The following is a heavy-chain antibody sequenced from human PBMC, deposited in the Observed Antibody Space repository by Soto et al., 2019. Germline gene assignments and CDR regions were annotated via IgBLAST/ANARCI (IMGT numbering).Heavy chain of an antibody. CDR1: GFTFSSYG. CDR2: ISYDGSNK. V-gene: IGHV3-30*03. D-gene: IGHD5-12*01. J-gene: IGHJ4*02. CDR3: ARGNCGYDYLYFDY. Sequence: PGGSLRLSCAASGFTFSSYGMHWVRQAPGKGLEWVAVISYDGSNKYYADSVKGRFTISRDNSKNTLYLQMNSLRAEDTAVYYCARGNCGYDYLYFDYWGQGTLVTVSS.